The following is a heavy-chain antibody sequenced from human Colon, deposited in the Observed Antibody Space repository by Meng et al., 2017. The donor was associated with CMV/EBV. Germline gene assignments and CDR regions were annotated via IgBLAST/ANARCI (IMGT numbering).Heavy chain of an antibody. Sequence: QVQLQESGPGLVKPSETLTLTCTVSGGSISGHYWTWIRRPAGEGLQWLGRIYSNGRIDENYSLRSRVTISVDTSKNQLSLRPTSVTAADTAVYYCGRAGARGVPIDVWGRGTLVTVSS. D-gene: IGHD3-10*01. CDR1: GGSISGHY. J-gene: IGHJ1*01. V-gene: IGHV4-4*07. CDR2: IYSNGRI. CDR3: GRAGARGVPIDV.